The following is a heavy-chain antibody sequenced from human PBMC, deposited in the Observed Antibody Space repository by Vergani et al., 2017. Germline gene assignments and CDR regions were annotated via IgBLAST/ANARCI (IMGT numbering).Heavy chain of an antibody. Sequence: QVQLVQSESELKKSGASVKVSCKTSGYTFTNYAMNWVRQAPGQGLEWMGCINTNTGDPTYAQGFTGRFVFSLDTSVSTAYLQISSLKAEDTAVYYCARSNAVAGFDDWGQGTLVTVSS. V-gene: IGHV7-4-1*02. CDR3: ARSNAVAGFDD. CDR1: GYTFTNYA. CDR2: INTNTGDP. D-gene: IGHD6-19*01. J-gene: IGHJ4*02.